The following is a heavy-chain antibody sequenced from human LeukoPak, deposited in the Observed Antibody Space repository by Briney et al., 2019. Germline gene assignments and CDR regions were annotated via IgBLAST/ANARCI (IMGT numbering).Heavy chain of an antibody. V-gene: IGHV1-46*01. J-gene: IGHJ3*02. CDR2: INPSGGST. D-gene: IGHD3-10*01. Sequence: ASVKVSCKASGYTFTSYYMHWVRQSPGQGLEWMGIINPSGGSTSYAQTFQGRVTMTRDTSTSTVYMERSSPISEDTAVSYCAIYYCGSGSYPSAFDIWGRGTRVTVS. CDR3: AIYYCGSGSYPSAFDI. CDR1: GYTFTSYY.